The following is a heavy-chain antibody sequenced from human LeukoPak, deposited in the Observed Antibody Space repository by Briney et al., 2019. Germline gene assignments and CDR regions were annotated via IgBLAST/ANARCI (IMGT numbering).Heavy chain of an antibody. V-gene: IGHV3-30*02. Sequence: GGSLRLSCAASGFTFSNYGIHWVRQAPGKGLEWVAFVRSDGGIKYYADSVKGRFTISRDNSRTTVYLQMNSLRAEDTAVYHCAKAIPVVVPAANDYWGQGTLVTVSS. CDR1: GFTFSNYG. J-gene: IGHJ4*02. D-gene: IGHD2-2*01. CDR2: VRSDGGIK. CDR3: AKAIPVVVPAANDY.